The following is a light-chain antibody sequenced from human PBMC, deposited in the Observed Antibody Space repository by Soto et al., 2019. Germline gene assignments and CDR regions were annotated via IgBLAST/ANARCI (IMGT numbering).Light chain of an antibody. V-gene: IGKV1-33*01. CDR2: DAS. J-gene: IGKJ5*01. CDR3: QQYEFFPIT. Sequence: DIQMTPSPSSLSAAVGDRVTITCQARHDIRKYLNWYQQKPGKAPKLLIYDASNMETGVPSSFTGSGSGTDFNFSISSLQPEDIATYYCQQYEFFPITCGQCTRL. CDR1: HDIRKY.